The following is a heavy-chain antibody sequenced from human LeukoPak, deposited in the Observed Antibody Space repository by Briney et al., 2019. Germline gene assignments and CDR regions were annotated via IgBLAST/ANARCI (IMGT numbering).Heavy chain of an antibody. CDR2: IKQDGSEK. Sequence: GGSLRLSCAASGFTYSSYWMSWVRQAPGKGLEWVANIKQDGSEKYYVDSVKGRFTISRDNAKNSLYLQMNSLRAEDTAVYYCARPYYYGSGNDAFDIWGQGTMVTVSP. D-gene: IGHD3-10*01. V-gene: IGHV3-7*01. J-gene: IGHJ3*02. CDR3: ARPYYYGSGNDAFDI. CDR1: GFTYSSYW.